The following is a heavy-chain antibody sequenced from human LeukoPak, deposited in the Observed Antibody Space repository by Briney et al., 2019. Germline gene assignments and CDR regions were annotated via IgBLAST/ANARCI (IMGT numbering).Heavy chain of an antibody. CDR2: INPNSGGT. CDR1: GYTFTGYY. Sequence: GASVKVSCKASGYTFTGYYMHWVRQAPGQGLEWMGRINPNSGGTNYAQKFQGRVTMTRDTSISTAYMELSRLRSDDTAVYYCARARFGPTTTLHDYWGQGTLVTVSS. D-gene: IGHD5-12*01. CDR3: ARARFGPTTTLHDY. J-gene: IGHJ4*02. V-gene: IGHV1-2*06.